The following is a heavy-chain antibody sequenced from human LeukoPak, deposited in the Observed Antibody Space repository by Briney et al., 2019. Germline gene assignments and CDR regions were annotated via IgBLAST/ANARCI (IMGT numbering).Heavy chain of an antibody. J-gene: IGHJ4*02. D-gene: IGHD6-19*01. Sequence: GGSLRLSWAASGFTFSSYAMHWVRQAPGKGLEWVAVISYDGSNKYYADSVKGRFTISRDNSKSTLYLQMNSLRAEDTAVYYCARGAQAVALDYWGQGTLVTVSS. CDR1: GFTFSSYA. V-gene: IGHV3-30*04. CDR3: ARGAQAVALDY. CDR2: ISYDGSNK.